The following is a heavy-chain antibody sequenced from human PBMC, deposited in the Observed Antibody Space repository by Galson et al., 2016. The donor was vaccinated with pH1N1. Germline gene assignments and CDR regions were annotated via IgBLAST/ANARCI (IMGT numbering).Heavy chain of an antibody. J-gene: IGHJ4*02. V-gene: IGHV1-69*06. D-gene: IGHD3-3*01. CDR2: IVAIFGTT. Sequence: SVKVSCKASGGIFNSFGISWVRQAPGQGLEWMGGIVAIFGTTNYAQKFQGRVTITADKSPSTAYLDLRSLRSDDTAFYYCARLYYAAGSYFDYWGQGTLVTVSS. CDR3: ARLYYAAGSYFDY. CDR1: GGIFNSFG.